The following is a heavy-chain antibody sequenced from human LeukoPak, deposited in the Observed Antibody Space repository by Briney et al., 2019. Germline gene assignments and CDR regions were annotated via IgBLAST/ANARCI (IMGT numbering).Heavy chain of an antibody. D-gene: IGHD3-10*01. CDR1: GFTFRTYS. CDR3: ARAGSYGSGDY. CDR2: ISSSSSTI. J-gene: IGHJ4*02. Sequence: GGALRLSCAASGFTFRTYSINWVRQAPGKGLEWISYISSSSSTIYYADSVKGRFTISRDNAKNSLYLQMNSLRAEDTAVYYCARAGSYGSGDYWGQGTLVTVSS. V-gene: IGHV3-48*01.